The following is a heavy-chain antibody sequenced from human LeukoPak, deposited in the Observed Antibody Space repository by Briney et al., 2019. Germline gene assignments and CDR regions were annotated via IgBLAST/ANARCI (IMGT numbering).Heavy chain of an antibody. CDR3: ARSRFRMYYYDGSGYYDY. D-gene: IGHD3-22*01. Sequence: TGGSLRLSCAASGFTFSSYSMNWVRQAPGKGLEWVSSISSSSSYIYYADSVKGRFTISRDNAKNSLYLQMNSLRAEDTAVYYCARSRFRMYYYDGSGYYDYWGQGTLVTVSS. J-gene: IGHJ4*01. V-gene: IGHV3-21*01. CDR2: ISSSSSYI. CDR1: GFTFSSYS.